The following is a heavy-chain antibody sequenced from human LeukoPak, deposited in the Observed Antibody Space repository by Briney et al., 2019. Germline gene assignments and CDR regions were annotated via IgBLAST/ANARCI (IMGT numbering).Heavy chain of an antibody. CDR2: INPNSGGT. CDR1: GYTFTGYY. J-gene: IGHJ4*02. Sequence: GASVKVSCKASGYTFTGYYMHWVRQAPGQGLEWMGWINPNSGGTNYAQKFQGRVTMTRDTSISTAYMELSRLRSDDTAVYYCAKGDSSSVPQKDPDYWGQGTLVTVSS. V-gene: IGHV1-2*02. D-gene: IGHD6-13*01. CDR3: AKGDSSSVPQKDPDY.